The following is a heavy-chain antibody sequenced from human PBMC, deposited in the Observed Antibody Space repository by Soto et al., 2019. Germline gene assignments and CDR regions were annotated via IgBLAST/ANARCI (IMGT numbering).Heavy chain of an antibody. CDR1: GFTFSSYA. D-gene: IGHD3-22*01. CDR3: ARSDSSGYYYFDY. V-gene: IGHV3-30-3*01. CDR2: ISYDGSNK. J-gene: IGHJ4*02. Sequence: QVQLVESGGGVVQPGRSLRLSCAASGFTFSSYAMHWVRQAPGKGLEWVAVISYDGSNKYYADSVKGRFTISRDNSKNPLYLQMNSLRAEDTAVYYCARSDSSGYYYFDYWGQGTLVTVSS.